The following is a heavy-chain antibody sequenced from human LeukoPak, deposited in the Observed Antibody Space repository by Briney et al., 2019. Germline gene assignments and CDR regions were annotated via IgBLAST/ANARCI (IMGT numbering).Heavy chain of an antibody. CDR1: GFTFGSYA. J-gene: IGHJ4*02. CDR3: ARDLGSGYYSPYGYYFDY. V-gene: IGHV3-23*01. D-gene: IGHD3-22*01. Sequence: PGGSLRLSCAASGFTFGSYAMSWVRQAPGKGLEWVSAISGSGGSTYYADSVKGRFTISRDNSKNTLYLQMNSLRAEDTAVYYCARDLGSGYYSPYGYYFDYWGQGTLVTVSS. CDR2: ISGSGGST.